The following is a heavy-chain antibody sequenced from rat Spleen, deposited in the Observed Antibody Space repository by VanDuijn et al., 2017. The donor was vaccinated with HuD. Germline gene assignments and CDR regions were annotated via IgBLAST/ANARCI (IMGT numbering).Heavy chain of an antibody. Sequence: QVPLKESGPGLVQPSQTLSLTCTVSGFSLTSYHVSWVRQPPGKGLEWMGKMRYDGDTSYNSALTSRLSISRDTSKNQVFLKMDSLQSDDTAVYYCTRSLYSSPLFDFWGQGVMVTVS. J-gene: IGHJ2*01. D-gene: IGHD1-2*01. V-gene: IGHV2-63*01. CDR3: TRSLYSSPLFDF. CDR2: MRYDGDT. CDR1: GFSLTSYH.